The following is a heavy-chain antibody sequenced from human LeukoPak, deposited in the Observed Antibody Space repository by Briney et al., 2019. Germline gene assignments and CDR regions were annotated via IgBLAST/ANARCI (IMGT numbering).Heavy chain of an antibody. CDR1: GYTFTSYY. V-gene: IGHV1-46*01. Sequence: ASVKVSCKASGYTFTSYYMHWVRQAPGQGLEWMGIINPSGGSTSYAQKFQGRVTMTRDMSTSTVYMELSSLRSEDTAVYYCARGGYSGYDETEAFGYWGQGTLVTVSS. D-gene: IGHD5-12*01. CDR2: INPSGGST. CDR3: ARGGYSGYDETEAFGY. J-gene: IGHJ4*02.